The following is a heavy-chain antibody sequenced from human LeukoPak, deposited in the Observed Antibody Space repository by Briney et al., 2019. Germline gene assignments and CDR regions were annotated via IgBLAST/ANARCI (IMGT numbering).Heavy chain of an antibody. Sequence: PGGSLRLSCAASGFTFSNYAMSWVRQAPGKGLEWVSSIIGSRSSTYYADSVKGRFTISRDNSQNTLYLQMNSLSAGDTALYYCAKDWDRSGWYGKFDYWGQGTLVTVSS. D-gene: IGHD6-19*01. CDR1: GFTFSNYA. CDR2: IIGSRSST. J-gene: IGHJ4*02. V-gene: IGHV3-23*01. CDR3: AKDWDRSGWYGKFDY.